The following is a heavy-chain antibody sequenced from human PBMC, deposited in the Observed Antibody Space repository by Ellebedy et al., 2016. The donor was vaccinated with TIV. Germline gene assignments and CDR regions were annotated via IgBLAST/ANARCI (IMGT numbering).Heavy chain of an antibody. Sequence: GGSLRLSXVASGFTFSGHAMHWVRQVPGKGLEWVAAISFDGTSKYLADSVKGRFTISRDNSKNTLYLQIDALRPEDTAIHYCARDESLGLMLPFDSWGQGTLVTVSS. J-gene: IGHJ4*02. V-gene: IGHV3-30-3*01. D-gene: IGHD6-19*01. CDR1: GFTFSGHA. CDR3: ARDESLGLMLPFDS. CDR2: ISFDGTSK.